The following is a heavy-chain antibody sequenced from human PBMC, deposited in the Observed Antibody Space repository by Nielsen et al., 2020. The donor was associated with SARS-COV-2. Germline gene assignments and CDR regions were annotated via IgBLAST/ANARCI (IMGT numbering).Heavy chain of an antibody. V-gene: IGHV3-21*01. CDR3: ATRRAVFMLSFGGEGALDV. J-gene: IGHJ6*02. CDR2: ITSSGYYA. D-gene: IGHD3-16*01. CDR1: GFTFSSYA. Sequence: GESLKISCAVSGFTFSSYAMNWVRQAPGKGLEWVSSITSSGYYANYADSMNGRFTISRDNAKNSLYLQIYNVRTEDTAVYYCATRRAVFMLSFGGEGALDVWGQGTTVSVTS.